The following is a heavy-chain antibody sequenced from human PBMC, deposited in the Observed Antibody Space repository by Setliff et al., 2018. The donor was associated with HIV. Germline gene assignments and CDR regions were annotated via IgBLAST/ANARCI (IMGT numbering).Heavy chain of an antibody. CDR2: IFYSGNT. J-gene: IGHJ4*02. D-gene: IGHD2-2*01. CDR3: ARPQYPGYYFDY. CDR1: GDSMSSSSYY. V-gene: IGHV4-39*01. Sequence: SETLSLTCTVSGDSMSSSSYYWGWIRQPPGKGLAWIGSIFYSGNTYYKPPLKSRVTISVDTSKNQFSLKLSSVTAADTAVYYCARPQYPGYYFDYWGQGTLVTVSS.